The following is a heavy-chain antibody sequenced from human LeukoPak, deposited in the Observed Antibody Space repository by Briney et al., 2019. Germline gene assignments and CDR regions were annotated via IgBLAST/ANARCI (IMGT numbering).Heavy chain of an antibody. CDR1: GFTFSSYG. J-gene: IGHJ4*02. V-gene: IGHV3-30*02. D-gene: IGHD3-10*01. CDR2: IRYDGSNK. Sequence: GGSLRLSCAASGFTFSSYGMHWVRQAPGKGLEWVAFIRYDGSNKYYADSVKGRFTISRDNSKNTLYLQMNSLRAEDTAVYYCAKDHLTYYYGSGSYYPDYWGQGTLVTVSS. CDR3: AKDHLTYYYGSGSYYPDY.